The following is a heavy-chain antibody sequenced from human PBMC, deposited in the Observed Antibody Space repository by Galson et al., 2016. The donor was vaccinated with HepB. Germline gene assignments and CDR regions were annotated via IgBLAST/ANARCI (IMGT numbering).Heavy chain of an antibody. Sequence: SLRLSCAASGFTFSNYGMHWFRQGPGKGLEWVAVISYDGSKTYYGDSVKGRFTISRDNLKNILSLQLNSLRAEDTALYYCARGLAGEPGAKRGCWGQGTLVIVSS. CDR1: GFTFSNYG. CDR2: ISYDGSKT. CDR3: ARGLAGEPGAKRGC. V-gene: IGHV3-30*03. D-gene: IGHD2-2*01. J-gene: IGHJ1*01.